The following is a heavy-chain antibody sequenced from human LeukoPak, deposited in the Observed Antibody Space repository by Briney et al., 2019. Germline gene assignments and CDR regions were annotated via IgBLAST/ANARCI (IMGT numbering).Heavy chain of an antibody. V-gene: IGHV3-23*01. Sequence: GGSLRLSCAASGFGFGQYEMNWVRQAPGKGLEWVSAISGSGGSTYYADSVKGRFTISRDNSKNTLYLQMNSLRAEDTAVYYCAKEGGIAVAGYRYYFDYWGQGTLVTVSS. CDR3: AKEGGIAVAGYRYYFDY. J-gene: IGHJ4*02. CDR1: GFGFGQYE. D-gene: IGHD6-19*01. CDR2: ISGSGGST.